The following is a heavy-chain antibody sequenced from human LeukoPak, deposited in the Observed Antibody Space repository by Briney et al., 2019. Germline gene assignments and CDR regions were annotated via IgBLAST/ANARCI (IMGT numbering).Heavy chain of an antibody. J-gene: IGHJ4*02. D-gene: IGHD3-22*01. CDR1: GFTFTTYW. V-gene: IGHV3-48*04. Sequence: PGESLRLSCEASGFTFTTYWLGWVRQPPGKGLEWISYITNNGGAMFYADSLKGRLTIFRDNAKKSLYLQMNSLRPGDTALYYCARALADSRGYYLGFDYWGQGTPVTVSS. CDR3: ARALADSRGYYLGFDY. CDR2: ITNNGGAM.